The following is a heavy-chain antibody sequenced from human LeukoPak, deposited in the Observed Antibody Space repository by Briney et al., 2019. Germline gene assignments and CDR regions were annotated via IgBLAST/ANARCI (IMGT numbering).Heavy chain of an antibody. CDR3: AREGLVVVVAAIDY. CDR1: GYTFTGYY. CDR2: INPNSGGT. Sequence: GASVKVSCKASGYTFTGYYMHWVRQAPGQGLEWMGRINPNSGGTNYAQKFQGRVTMTRDTSTSTVYMELSSLRSEDTAVYYCAREGLVVVVAAIDYWGQGTLVTVSS. J-gene: IGHJ4*02. V-gene: IGHV1-2*06. D-gene: IGHD2-15*01.